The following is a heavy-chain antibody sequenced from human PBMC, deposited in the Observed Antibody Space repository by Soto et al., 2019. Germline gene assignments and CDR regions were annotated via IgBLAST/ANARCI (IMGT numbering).Heavy chain of an antibody. J-gene: IGHJ4*02. Sequence: PGGSVRLSCAASGFTFSNYAMNWVRQAPGKGLEWVSTIGGSGAPTYYADSVRGRFTISRDNSKNTLYLQMNSLRDEDTAVYFCASKLTFGSSSDYWGQGTLVTVSS. CDR3: ASKLTFGSSSDY. CDR1: GFTFSNYA. D-gene: IGHD3-10*01. CDR2: IGGSGAPT. V-gene: IGHV3-23*01.